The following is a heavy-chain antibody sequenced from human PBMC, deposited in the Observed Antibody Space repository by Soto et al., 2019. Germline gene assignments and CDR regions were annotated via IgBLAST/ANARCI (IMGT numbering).Heavy chain of an antibody. V-gene: IGHV4-59*01. D-gene: IGHD2-15*01. CDR1: GASITTYY. Sequence: SETLSLTCTVSGASITTYYWSWIRQPPGKGLEWIGYISYSGSTDYNPSLKSRVTISFDASKDQISLQVRSATAADAAVYYCARDLKEYCSDGKCNWFDPWGQGTLVT. CDR3: ARDLKEYCSDGKCNWFDP. CDR2: ISYSGST. J-gene: IGHJ5*02.